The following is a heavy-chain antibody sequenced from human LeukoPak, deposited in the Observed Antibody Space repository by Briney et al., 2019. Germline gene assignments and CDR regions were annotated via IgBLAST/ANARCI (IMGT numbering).Heavy chain of an antibody. V-gene: IGHV3-11*06. Sequence: PGGSLRLSCVASGFTFSDYYMSWIRHAPGKGLEGVSYISSSSDYTNYADSVRGRFTISRDNAKNSLYLQMNSLRAEDTAVYYCARPPYSSSWDPGWFDPWGQGTLITVSS. CDR2: ISSSSDYT. D-gene: IGHD6-13*01. CDR3: ARPPYSSSWDPGWFDP. J-gene: IGHJ5*02. CDR1: GFTFSDYY.